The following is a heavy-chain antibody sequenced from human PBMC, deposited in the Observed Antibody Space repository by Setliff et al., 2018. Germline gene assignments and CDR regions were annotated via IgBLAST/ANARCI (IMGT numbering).Heavy chain of an antibody. J-gene: IGHJ6*03. Sequence: NPSETLSLTCTVSSGSISSDNYYWGWIRQPPGKGLEWIGTLSYNGNAYYTPSLKNRVTISGDTSSNQFSLNLNSVTAADTAVYYCAKCGGDHCCPLYSYRYMDAWGKGTSVTVSS. CDR2: LSYNGNA. D-gene: IGHD2-21*02. CDR1: SGSISSDNYY. CDR3: AKCGGDHCCPLYSYRYMDA. V-gene: IGHV4-39*01.